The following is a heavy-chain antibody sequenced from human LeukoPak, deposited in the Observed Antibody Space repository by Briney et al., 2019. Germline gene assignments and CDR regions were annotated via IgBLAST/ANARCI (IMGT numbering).Heavy chain of an antibody. V-gene: IGHV3-21*01. Sequence: PGGSLRLSCAASGFTFSSYSMNWVRQAPGKGLEWVSSISSSSGYIYYADSVKGRFTISRDNAKNSLYLQMNSLRAEDTAVYYCARIGGAVYDFWSGYYYRRGYYYYYMDVWGKGTTITVSS. J-gene: IGHJ6*03. D-gene: IGHD3-3*01. CDR2: ISSSSGYI. CDR3: ARIGGAVYDFWSGYYYRRGYYYYYMDV. CDR1: GFTFSSYS.